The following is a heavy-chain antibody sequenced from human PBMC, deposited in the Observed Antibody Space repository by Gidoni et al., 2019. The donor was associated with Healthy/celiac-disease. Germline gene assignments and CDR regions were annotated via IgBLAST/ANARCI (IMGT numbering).Heavy chain of an antibody. CDR1: GCTYSSYR. D-gene: IGHD6-13*01. J-gene: IGHJ4*02. V-gene: IGHV3-21*01. CDR3: ARSPPWSSSWYYFDY. CDR2: ISSSSSYI. Sequence: EVQLVESGGGLVKPGGSLRLSGEASGCTYSSYRMNWVRQAPGKGLEWVSSISSSSSYIYYADSVKGRFTISRDNAKNSLYLQMNSLRAEDTAVYYCARSPPWSSSWYYFDYWGQGTLVTVSS.